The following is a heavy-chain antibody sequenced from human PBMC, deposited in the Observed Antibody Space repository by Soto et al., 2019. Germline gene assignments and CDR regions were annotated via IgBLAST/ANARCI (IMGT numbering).Heavy chain of an antibody. CDR3: ARGHGTYYYDSSGYRDAFDI. V-gene: IGHV3-20*04. D-gene: IGHD3-22*01. J-gene: IGHJ3*02. CDR2: INWNGGST. Sequence: RPGGSLRLSCAASGFTFDDYVMSWVRQAPGKGLEWVSGINWNGGSTGYADSVKGRFTISRDNAKNSLYLQMNSLRAEDTALYYCARGHGTYYYDSSGYRDAFDIWGQGTMVTVSS. CDR1: GFTFDDYV.